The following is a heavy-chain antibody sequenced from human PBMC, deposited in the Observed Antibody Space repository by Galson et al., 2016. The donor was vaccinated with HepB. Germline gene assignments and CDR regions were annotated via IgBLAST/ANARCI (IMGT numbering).Heavy chain of an antibody. CDR1: GDSFSDNIYY. CDR2: FFYSGAT. J-gene: IGHJ5*02. Sequence: SETLSLTCTVSGDSFSDNIYYWGWIRQPPGKGLEWLGSFFYSGATFYNPSLKTRVNIFVDTSKSQFTLDLTSVTAADTAVYYCVRRKNNFNYVDLWGQGTLVTVSS. CDR3: VRRKNNFNYVDL. V-gene: IGHV4-39*01. D-gene: IGHD1-7*01.